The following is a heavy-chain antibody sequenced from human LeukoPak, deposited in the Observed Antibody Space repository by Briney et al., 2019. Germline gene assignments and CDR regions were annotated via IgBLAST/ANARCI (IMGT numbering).Heavy chain of an antibody. J-gene: IGHJ4*02. D-gene: IGHD6-19*01. CDR1: GFTFSNYA. CDR3: VSVSGAY. V-gene: IGHV3-23*01. Sequence: GGSLRLSCAASGFTFSNYAMIWVRQAPGKGLEWVSAISGSGGSSYYADSVKGRFTISRDNSKNTLYLQMNSLTAEDTAVYYCVSVSGAYWGQGTLVTVSS. CDR2: ISGSGGSS.